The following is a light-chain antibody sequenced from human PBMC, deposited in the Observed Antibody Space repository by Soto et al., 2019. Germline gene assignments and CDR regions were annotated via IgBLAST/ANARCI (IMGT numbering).Light chain of an antibody. Sequence: DVVMTQSPLSLPVTLGQPASISCRSNQGLVHSDGIAYFSWFQQRPGRSPRRLIYKVSNRDSGVPARFSGSGSETEFTLSITGLQPEDSATYFCQQYKIRSTFGQGTKVDIK. CDR3: QQYKIRST. CDR2: KVS. J-gene: IGKJ1*01. V-gene: IGKV2-30*02. CDR1: QGLVHSDGIAY.